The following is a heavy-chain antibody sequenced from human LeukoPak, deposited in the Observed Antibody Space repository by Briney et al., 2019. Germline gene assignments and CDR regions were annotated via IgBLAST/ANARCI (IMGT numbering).Heavy chain of an antibody. D-gene: IGHD3-9*01. Sequence: PSETLSLTCTVSGGSISSYYWSWIRQPPGKGLEWIGYIYYSGSTNYNPSLKSRVTISVDTSKNQFSLKLSSVTAADTAVYYCARGALHYDILTGYYMGYYFDYWGQGTLVTVSS. CDR3: ARGALHYDILTGYYMGYYFDY. CDR1: GGSISSYY. V-gene: IGHV4-59*01. J-gene: IGHJ4*02. CDR2: IYYSGST.